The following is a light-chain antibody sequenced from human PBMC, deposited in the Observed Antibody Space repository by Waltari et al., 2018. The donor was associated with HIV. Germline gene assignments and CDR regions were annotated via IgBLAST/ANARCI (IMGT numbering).Light chain of an antibody. CDR1: RNLLYRANNKNY. J-gene: IGKJ2*01. V-gene: IGKV4-1*01. CDR3: QQYHSVPYT. Sequence: DIVVTQSPDSLVVSLGERATINCRSRRNLLYRANNKNYLAWYRQKPGQPPKLLIYWASTRESGVPDRLSGSGSGTDFALTISNLQPEDVAVYYCQQYHSVPYTFGQGTRLEI. CDR2: WAS.